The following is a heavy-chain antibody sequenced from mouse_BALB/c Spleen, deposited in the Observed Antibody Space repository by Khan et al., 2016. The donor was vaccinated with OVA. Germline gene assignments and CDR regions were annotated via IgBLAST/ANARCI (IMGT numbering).Heavy chain of an antibody. D-gene: IGHD6-1*01. CDR1: GYTFTSYW. V-gene: IGHV1S81*02. CDR2: INPSNGRT. Sequence: QVQLQQPGAELVKPGASVKLSCKASGYTFTSYWMHWVKQRPGQGLEWIGEINPSNGRTTYNEKFKSKATLTVDKSSSTAYMQLSSPTSEDSAVYYWARVITRDYWGQGTTLTVAS. J-gene: IGHJ2*01. CDR3: ARVITRDY.